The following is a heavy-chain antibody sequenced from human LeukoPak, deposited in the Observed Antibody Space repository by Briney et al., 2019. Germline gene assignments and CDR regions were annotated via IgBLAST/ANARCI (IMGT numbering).Heavy chain of an antibody. CDR1: GGTFSSYA. CDR2: IIPIFDTA. D-gene: IGHD2-15*01. CDR3: ARALGLCSGGSCYSQYYYYYGMDV. J-gene: IGHJ6*02. Sequence: GASVKVSCKASGGTFSSYAISWVRQAPVQGLEWMGGIIPIFDTANYAQKFQGRVSITADKSTSTAYLELSSLRSEDTAMYYCARALGLCSGGSCYSQYYYYYGMDVWGQGTTVTVSS. V-gene: IGHV1-69*06.